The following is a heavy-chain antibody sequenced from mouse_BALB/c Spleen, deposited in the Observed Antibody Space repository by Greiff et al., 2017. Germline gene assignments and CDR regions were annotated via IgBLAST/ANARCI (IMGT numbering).Heavy chain of an antibody. D-gene: IGHD2-1*01. CDR2: ISYSGST. CDR1: GDSITSGY. Sequence: EVKLQESGPSLVKPSQTLSLTCSVTGDSITSGYWNWIRKFPGNKLEYMGYISYSGSTYYNPSLKSRISITRDTSKNQYYLQLNSVTTEDTATYYCARAIYYGNYVDYAMDYWGQGTSVTVSS. V-gene: IGHV3-8*02. J-gene: IGHJ4*01. CDR3: ARAIYYGNYVDYAMDY.